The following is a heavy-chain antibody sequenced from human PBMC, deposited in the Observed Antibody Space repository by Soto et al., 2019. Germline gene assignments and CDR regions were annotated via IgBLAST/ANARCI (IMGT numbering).Heavy chain of an antibody. CDR1: GYSFTSYW. J-gene: IGHJ4*02. CDR2: IDPSDSYT. Sequence: EVQLVQSGAEVKKPGESLRISCKGSGYSFTSYWISWVRQMPGKGLEWMGRIDPSDSYTNYSPSFQGHVTISADKSISTAYLQWSSLKASDTAMYYCARHTQQLVQVDSFDYWGQGTLVTVSS. D-gene: IGHD6-13*01. CDR3: ARHTQQLVQVDSFDY. V-gene: IGHV5-10-1*01.